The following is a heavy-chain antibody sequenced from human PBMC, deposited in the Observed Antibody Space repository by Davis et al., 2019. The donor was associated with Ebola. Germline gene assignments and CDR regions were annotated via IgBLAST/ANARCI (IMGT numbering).Heavy chain of an antibody. Sequence: GGSLRLSCEGSGISLSGDYMVWLRQAPGKGLEWLSCISLGGTYKRYADGVKGRFTISRDNAKNSLYLQMNSLRDEDTAVYYCARGGVGGDYLKHNWFDPWGQGTLVTVSS. V-gene: IGHV3-11*06. CDR1: GISLSGDY. J-gene: IGHJ5*02. CDR3: ARGGVGGDYLKHNWFDP. D-gene: IGHD4-17*01. CDR2: ISLGGTYK.